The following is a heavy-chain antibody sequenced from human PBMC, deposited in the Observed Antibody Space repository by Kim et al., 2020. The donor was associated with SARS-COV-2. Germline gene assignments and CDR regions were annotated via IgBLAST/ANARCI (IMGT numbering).Heavy chain of an antibody. CDR1: GGSISSYY. V-gene: IGHV4-59*01. J-gene: IGHJ3*02. Sequence: SETLSLTCTVSGGSISSYYWSWIRQPPGKGLEWIGYIYYSGSTNYNPSLKSRVTISVDTSKNQFSLKLSSVTAADTAVYYCARRGVRYYDILTGYYRDDAFDIWGQGTMVTVSS. CDR2: IYYSGST. D-gene: IGHD3-9*01. CDR3: ARRGVRYYDILTGYYRDDAFDI.